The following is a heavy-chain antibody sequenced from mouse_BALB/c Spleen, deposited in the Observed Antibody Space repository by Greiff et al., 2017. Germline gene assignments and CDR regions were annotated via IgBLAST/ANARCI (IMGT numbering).Heavy chain of an antibody. CDR1: GFTFSSFG. CDR3: ARSGVTGLFAY. V-gene: IGHV5-17*02. J-gene: IGHJ3*01. CDR2: ISSGSSTI. Sequence: DVKLVESGGGLVQPGGSRKLSCAASGFTFSSFGMHWVRQAPEKGLEWVAYISSGSSTIYYADTVKGRFTISRDNPKNTLFLQMTSLRSEDTAMYYCARSGVTGLFAYWGQGTLVTVSA. D-gene: IGHD2-1*01.